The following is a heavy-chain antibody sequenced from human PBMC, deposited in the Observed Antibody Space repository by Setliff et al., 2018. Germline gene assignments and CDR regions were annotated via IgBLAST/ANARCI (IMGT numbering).Heavy chain of an antibody. CDR2: VYHSGSS. Sequence: NPSETLSLTCTVSGYPISRGFYWGWIRQSPGKGLEWIGSVYHSGSSYQNPSLRSRIAVSVDTSKNRFSLRLNSVTAADTAVYFCARAAARAEYSDTSAYLPFDFWGLGTLVTVSS. D-gene: IGHD3-16*01. CDR3: ARAAARAEYSDTSAYLPFDF. J-gene: IGHJ4*02. CDR1: GYPISRGFY. V-gene: IGHV4-38-2*02.